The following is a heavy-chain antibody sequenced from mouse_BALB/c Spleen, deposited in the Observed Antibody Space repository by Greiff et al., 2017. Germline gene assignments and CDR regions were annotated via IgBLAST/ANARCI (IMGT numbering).Heavy chain of an antibody. V-gene: IGHV1-54*03. Sequence: VMLVESGAELVRPGTSVKVSCKASGYAFTNYLIEWVKQRPGQGLEWIGVINPGSGGTNYNEKFKGKATLTADKSSSTAYMQLSSLTSDDSAVYFCARKVRRRAMDYWGQGTSVTVSS. D-gene: IGHD2-14*01. CDR3: ARKVRRRAMDY. J-gene: IGHJ4*01. CDR2: INPGSGGT. CDR1: GYAFTNYL.